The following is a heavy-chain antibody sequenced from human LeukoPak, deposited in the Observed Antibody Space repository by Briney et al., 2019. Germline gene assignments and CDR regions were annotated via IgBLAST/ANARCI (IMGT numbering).Heavy chain of an antibody. CDR3: TSRPLPSYYGSGRTRSDY. Sequence: SGGSLRLSCAASGFTFSGSAMHWVRQASGKGLEWVGRIRSKANSYATAYAASVKGRFTISRDDSKNTTYLQMNSLKTEDTAVYYCTSRPLPSYYGSGRTRSDYWGQGTLVTVSS. CDR2: IRSKANSYAT. J-gene: IGHJ4*02. CDR1: GFTFSGSA. V-gene: IGHV3-73*01. D-gene: IGHD3-10*01.